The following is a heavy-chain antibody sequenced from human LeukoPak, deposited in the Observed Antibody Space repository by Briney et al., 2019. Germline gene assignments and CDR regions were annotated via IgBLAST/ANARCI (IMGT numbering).Heavy chain of an antibody. J-gene: IGHJ3*02. CDR3: AKDQALVPAAIAPDAFDI. CDR1: GFTFSSYA. Sequence: PGGSLRLSCAASGFTFSSYAMSWVRQAPGKGLEWVSTISGSGGSLYYADSVKGRFTISRDNSKNTLYLQMNSLRAEDTAVYYCAKDQALVPAAIAPDAFDIWGQGTMVTVSS. CDR2: ISGSGGSL. V-gene: IGHV3-23*01. D-gene: IGHD2-2*02.